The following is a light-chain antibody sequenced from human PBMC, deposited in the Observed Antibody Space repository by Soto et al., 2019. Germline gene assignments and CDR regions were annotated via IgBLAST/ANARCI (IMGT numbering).Light chain of an antibody. CDR1: QSISSW. CDR3: QLYGASPKT. V-gene: IGKV1-5*01. Sequence: DIQMTQSPSTLSASVRDRVTITCRASQSISSWLAWYQQKPGKAPKFLIYHASSLESGVPSRFSGSGSGTEFSLTISRLEPEDFAVYYCQLYGASPKTFGQGTKVDIK. J-gene: IGKJ1*01. CDR2: HAS.